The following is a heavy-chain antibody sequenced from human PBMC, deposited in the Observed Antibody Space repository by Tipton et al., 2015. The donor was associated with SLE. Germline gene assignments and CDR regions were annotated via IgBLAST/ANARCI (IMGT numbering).Heavy chain of an antibody. J-gene: IGHJ3*02. V-gene: IGHV4-34*01. CDR1: GGSFSGYY. Sequence: TLSLTCAVYGGSFSGYYWSWIRQPPGKGLEWIGEINHSGSTNYNPSLKSRVTISVDTSKNQFSLKLSSVTAADTAVYYCARRGSGGYPRTSFDIWGQGTMVTVSS. CDR3: ARRGSGGYPRTSFDI. D-gene: IGHD1-26*01. CDR2: INHSGST.